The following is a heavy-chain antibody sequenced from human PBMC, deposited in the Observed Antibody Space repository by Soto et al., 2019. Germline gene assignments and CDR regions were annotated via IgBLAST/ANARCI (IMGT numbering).Heavy chain of an antibody. D-gene: IGHD6-6*01. CDR2: IIPIFGTA. V-gene: IGHV1-69*01. J-gene: IGHJ4*02. CDR3: AKLRRIYSSSPPGYYFDY. CDR1: GGTFSSYA. Sequence: QVQLVQSGAEVKKPGSSVKVSCKASGGTFSSYAISWVRQAPGQGLEWMRGIIPIFGTANYAQKFQGRVTITADESASTAYRELSSLRSEDTAVYYCAKLRRIYSSSPPGYYFDYWGQGTLVTVSS.